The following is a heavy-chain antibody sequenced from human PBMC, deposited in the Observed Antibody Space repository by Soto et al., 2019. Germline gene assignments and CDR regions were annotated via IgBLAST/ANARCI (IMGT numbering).Heavy chain of an antibody. CDR1: GFTVSSNY. V-gene: IGHV3-53*01. D-gene: IGHD3-22*01. CDR2: IYSGGST. Sequence: EVQLVESGGGLIQPGGSLRLSCAASGFTVSSNYMSWVRQAPGKGLEWVSVIYSGGSTYYADSVKGRFTISRDNSKNTLYLQRNSLSAEDTAVYYCARNYYDSGGGFDYWGQGTLVTVSS. CDR3: ARNYYDSGGGFDY. J-gene: IGHJ4*02.